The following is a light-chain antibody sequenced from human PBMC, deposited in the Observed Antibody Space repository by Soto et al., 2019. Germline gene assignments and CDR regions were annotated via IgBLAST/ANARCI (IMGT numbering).Light chain of an antibody. V-gene: IGKV3-15*01. CDR3: QQYNNSPPST. Sequence: EIVMTQSPATLSVSPGERATLSCRASQSVSNNLAWYQQKPGQAPRLLIYGASTRATGIPARFSGSGSATEFTLTISSLQSEDFAVYFCQQYNNSPPSTFGQGTRLEIK. CDR1: QSVSNN. J-gene: IGKJ5*01. CDR2: GAS.